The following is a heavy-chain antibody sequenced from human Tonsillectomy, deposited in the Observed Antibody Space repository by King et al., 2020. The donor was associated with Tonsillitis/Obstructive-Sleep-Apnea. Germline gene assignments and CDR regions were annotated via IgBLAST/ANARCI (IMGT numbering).Heavy chain of an antibody. CDR2: IIPLLGIA. CDR3: ARELTVTRTNYDYYYYMDV. CDR1: GGTFTSYA. Sequence: VQLVQSGAEVKKPGSSLKVSCKISGGTFTSYAISWVRQAPGQGLEWMGRIIPLLGIANYAQKFQGKVTVTADKSTGIAYMDLSSLRSEDTAVYYCARELTVTRTNYDYYYYMDVWGKGTTVTVSS. J-gene: IGHJ6*03. D-gene: IGHD4-11*01. V-gene: IGHV1-69*04.